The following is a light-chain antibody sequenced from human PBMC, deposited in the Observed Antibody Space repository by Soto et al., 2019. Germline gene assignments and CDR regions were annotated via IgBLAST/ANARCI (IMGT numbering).Light chain of an antibody. Sequence: DIQMTQSPSTLSASVGDRVTSTCRASQSISSWLAWYQQKPGKAPKLLIYKASSLESGVPSRFSGSGSGTEFTLTISSLQPDDFATYYCQQYNSFTFGGGIKVEIQ. CDR2: KAS. J-gene: IGKJ4*01. V-gene: IGKV1-5*03. CDR1: QSISSW. CDR3: QQYNSFT.